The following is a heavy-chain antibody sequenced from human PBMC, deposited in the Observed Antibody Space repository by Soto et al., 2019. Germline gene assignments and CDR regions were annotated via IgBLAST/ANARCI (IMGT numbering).Heavy chain of an antibody. V-gene: IGHV4-4*02. D-gene: IGHD6-19*01. Sequence: QVQLQESGPGLVKPSGTLSLTCAVSGGSISSTNWWSWVRQPPGKGPEWIGEIYHSGSTNSNPSLKSRVTMSVDKSKNQFSLILNSVTAADTAVYYWARGQWLAFDYWGQGTLVTVSS. CDR3: ARGQWLAFDY. CDR2: IYHSGST. J-gene: IGHJ4*02. CDR1: GGSISSTNW.